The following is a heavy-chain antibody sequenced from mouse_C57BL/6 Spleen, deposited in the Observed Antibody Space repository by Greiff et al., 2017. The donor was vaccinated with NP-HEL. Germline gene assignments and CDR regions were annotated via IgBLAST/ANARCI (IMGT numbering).Heavy chain of an antibody. CDR1: GYTFTSYW. CDR3: ARVGDGVVTTDFDV. D-gene: IGHD2-5*01. V-gene: IGHV1-69*01. J-gene: IGHJ1*03. Sequence: VQLQQPGAELVMPGASVKLSCKASGYTFTSYWMHWVKQRPGQGLEWIGEIDPSDSYTNYNQKFKGKSTLTVDKSSSPAYMQLSSLTSEDSAVYYCARVGDGVVTTDFDVWGTGTTVTVSS. CDR2: IDPSDSYT.